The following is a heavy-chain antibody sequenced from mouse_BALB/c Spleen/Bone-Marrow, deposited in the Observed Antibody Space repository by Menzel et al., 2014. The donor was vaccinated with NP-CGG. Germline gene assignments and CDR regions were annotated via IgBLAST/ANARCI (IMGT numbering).Heavy chain of an antibody. V-gene: IGHV1S81*02. CDR2: INPSNGGT. Sequence: QVQLKDSGAELVKPGASVKLSCKASGYTFSSYYMYWVKQRPGQGLEWIGEINPSNGGTKFNEKFKSKATPTVDKSSSTAYMQLSSLTSEDSAVYYCTRSNYGYWYFDVWGAGTTVTVSS. D-gene: IGHD1-1*01. CDR3: TRSNYGYWYFDV. J-gene: IGHJ1*01. CDR1: GYTFSSYY.